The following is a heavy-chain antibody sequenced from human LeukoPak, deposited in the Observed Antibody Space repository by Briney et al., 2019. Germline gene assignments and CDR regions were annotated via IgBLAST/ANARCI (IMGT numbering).Heavy chain of an antibody. CDR2: IYSGGST. Sequence: GGSLRLSCAASGFTFSSNYMSWVRQAPGKGLEWVSVIYSGGSTYYSDSVTGRFTISRDNSKNTLYLQMNSLRAEDTAVYYCASILRRGRSFDYWGQGTLVTVSS. D-gene: IGHD2-8*01. J-gene: IGHJ4*02. CDR3: ASILRRGRSFDY. CDR1: GFTFSSNY. V-gene: IGHV3-66*02.